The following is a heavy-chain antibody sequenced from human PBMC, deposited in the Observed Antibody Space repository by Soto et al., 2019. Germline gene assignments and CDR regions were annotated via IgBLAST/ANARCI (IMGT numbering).Heavy chain of an antibody. CDR1: GDSISSFY. V-gene: IGHV4-59*08. CDR3: ARRNGDYVWRFDS. J-gene: IGHJ5*01. D-gene: IGHD4-17*01. CDR2: IYYSGSS. Sequence: QVHLQESGPGLVKPSETLSLTCNVSGDSISSFYWSWIRQPPGKGLEWIGYIYYSGSSNYNPSLKSRVTMSVDTPRNQFSLKLSSVTAADTAVYYCARRNGDYVWRFDSWGQGTRVTVSS.